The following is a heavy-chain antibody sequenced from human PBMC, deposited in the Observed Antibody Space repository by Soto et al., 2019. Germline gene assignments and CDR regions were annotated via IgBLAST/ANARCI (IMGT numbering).Heavy chain of an antibody. D-gene: IGHD2-2*01. CDR2: ISYDGSNK. J-gene: IGHJ6*02. CDR3: TRRANIVLVPAAMLYYYYGMDV. Sequence: GGSLRLSCAASGFTFSSYGMHWVRQAPGKGLEWVAVISYDGSNKYYADSVKGRFTISRDNSKNTLYLQMNSLRAEDTAVYYCTRRANIVLVPAAMLYYYYGMDVWGQGTTVTVSS. V-gene: IGHV3-30*03. CDR1: GFTFSSYG.